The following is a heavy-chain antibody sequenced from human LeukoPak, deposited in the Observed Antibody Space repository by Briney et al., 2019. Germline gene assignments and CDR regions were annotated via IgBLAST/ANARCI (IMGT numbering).Heavy chain of an antibody. CDR2: MYTSGST. J-gene: IGHJ5*02. Sequence: SETLSLTCTVSGGSISSYSWSWIRQPAGKGLEWIGHMYTSGSTNYNPSLKSRVTISVDTSKNQFSLKLSSVTAADTAVYYCARALGYCSSTSCYEANWFDPWGQGTLVTVSS. D-gene: IGHD2-2*01. CDR3: ARALGYCSSTSCYEANWFDP. V-gene: IGHV4-4*07. CDR1: GGSISSYS.